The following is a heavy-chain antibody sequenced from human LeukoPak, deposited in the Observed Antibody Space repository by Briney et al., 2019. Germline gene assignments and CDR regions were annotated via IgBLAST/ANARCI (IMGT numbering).Heavy chain of an antibody. D-gene: IGHD3-3*01. V-gene: IGHV3-21*01. CDR1: GFTFSSYS. Sequence: PGGSLRLSCAASGFTFSSYSMNWVRQAPGKGLEWVSSISSSSSYIYYADSVKGRFTISRDNAKNSLYLQMNSLRAEDTAVYYCARDPKNYDFWSGWGWFDPSGQGTLVTVSS. J-gene: IGHJ5*02. CDR3: ARDPKNYDFWSGWGWFDP. CDR2: ISSSSSYI.